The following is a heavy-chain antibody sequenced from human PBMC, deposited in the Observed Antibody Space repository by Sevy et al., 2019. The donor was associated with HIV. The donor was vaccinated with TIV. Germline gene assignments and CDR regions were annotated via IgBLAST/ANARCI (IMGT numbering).Heavy chain of an antibody. CDR3: ARDFRSFYNYFDY. D-gene: IGHD6-13*01. CDR1: GDSISSGLY. CDR2: VCRSGNT. V-gene: IGHV4-38-2*02. J-gene: IGHJ4*02. Sequence: SETLSLTCDVSGDSISSGLYWGWIRQSPGKGLEWIGSVCRSGNTYDNASFKSRTTISVDTSKNQFSLKLKSVTAADTGVYYCARDFRSFYNYFDYWGQGILVTVS.